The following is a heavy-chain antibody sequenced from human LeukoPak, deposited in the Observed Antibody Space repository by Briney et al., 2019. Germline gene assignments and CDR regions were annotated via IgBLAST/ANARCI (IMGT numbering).Heavy chain of an antibody. V-gene: IGHV4-4*07. D-gene: IGHD2-2*01. CDR1: GGSVSGYY. CDR3: ARERVIVVVSADTGGDDAFDI. Sequence: PSETLSLTCTVSGGSVSGYYWSWIRQPAGKGLEWIGRIYTSGSTNYNPSLKSRVTMSVDTSKNQFSLKLSSVTAADTAVYYCARERVIVVVSADTGGDDAFDIWGQGTMVTVSS. J-gene: IGHJ3*02. CDR2: IYTSGST.